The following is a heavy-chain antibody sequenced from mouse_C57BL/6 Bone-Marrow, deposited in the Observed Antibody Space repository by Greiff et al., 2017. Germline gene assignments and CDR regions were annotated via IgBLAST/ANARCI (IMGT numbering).Heavy chain of an antibody. CDR1: GFTFTDYY. CDR2: IRNKANGYPT. CDR3: AREGYFDY. V-gene: IGHV7-3*01. J-gene: IGHJ2*01. Sequence: EVHLVESGGGLVQPGGSLSLSCAASGFTFTDYYMSWVRQPPGKALEWLGFIRNKANGYPTEYSASVKGRFTISRDNSQSILYLQMNALRAEDSATYYCAREGYFDYWGQGTTLTVSA.